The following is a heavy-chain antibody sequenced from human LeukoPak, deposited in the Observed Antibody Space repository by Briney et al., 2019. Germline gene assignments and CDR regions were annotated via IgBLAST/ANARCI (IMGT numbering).Heavy chain of an antibody. J-gene: IGHJ3*02. Sequence: ASVKVSCKASGGTFSSYAISWVRQAPGQGLEWMGGIIPIFGTANYAQKFQGRVTITADESTSTAYMELSSLRSEDTAVYYCAREPSIAAAGSPQDDAFDIWGQGTMVTVSS. V-gene: IGHV1-69*01. CDR2: IIPIFGTA. CDR3: AREPSIAAAGSPQDDAFDI. D-gene: IGHD6-13*01. CDR1: GGTFSSYA.